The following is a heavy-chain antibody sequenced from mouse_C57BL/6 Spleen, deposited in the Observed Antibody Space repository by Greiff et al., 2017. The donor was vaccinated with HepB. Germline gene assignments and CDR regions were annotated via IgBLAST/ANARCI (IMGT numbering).Heavy chain of an antibody. J-gene: IGHJ2*01. CDR3: ARGLGDY. V-gene: IGHV1-76*01. D-gene: IGHD4-1*01. CDR1: GYTFTDYY. CDR2: IYPGSGNT. Sequence: QVHVKQSGAELVRPGASVKLSCKASGYTFTDYYINWVKQRPGQGLEWIARIYPGSGNTYYNEKFKGKATLTAEKSSSTAYMQLSSLTSEDSAVYFCARGLGDYWGQGTTLTVSS.